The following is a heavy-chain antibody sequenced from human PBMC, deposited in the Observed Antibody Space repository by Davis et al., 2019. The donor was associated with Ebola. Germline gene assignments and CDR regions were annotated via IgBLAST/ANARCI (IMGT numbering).Heavy chain of an antibody. V-gene: IGHV3-64D*08. J-gene: IGHJ6*02. Sequence: PGGSLRLSCSASGFTFSSYAMHWVRQAPGKGLEYVSAISSNGGSTYYADSVKGRFTISRDNSKNTLYLQMSSLRAEDTAVYFCARVTENGMDVWGPGTTVTVSS. CDR2: ISSNGGST. D-gene: IGHD2-8*01. CDR3: ARVTENGMDV. CDR1: GFTFSSYA.